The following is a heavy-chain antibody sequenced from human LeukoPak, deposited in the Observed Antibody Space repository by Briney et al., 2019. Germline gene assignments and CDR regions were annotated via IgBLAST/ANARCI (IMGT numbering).Heavy chain of an antibody. CDR3: ARGGYYGSGNDFRFDP. D-gene: IGHD3-10*01. CDR2: INHSGST. V-gene: IGHV4-34*01. Sequence: SETLSLTCAVYGGSFSGYYWSWIRQPPGKGLEWIGEINHSGSTNYNPSLKSRVTISVDTSKNQYSLKLSSVTAADTAVYYCARGGYYGSGNDFRFDPWGQGTLVTVSS. J-gene: IGHJ5*02. CDR1: GGSFSGYY.